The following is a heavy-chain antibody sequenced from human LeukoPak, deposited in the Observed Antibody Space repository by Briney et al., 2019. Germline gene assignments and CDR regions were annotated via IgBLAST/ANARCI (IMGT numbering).Heavy chain of an antibody. J-gene: IGHJ3*02. Sequence: NPSQTLSLTCTVSGGSISSSSYYWGWIRQPPGKGLEWIGSIYYSGSTYYNPSLKSRVTISVDTSKNQFSLKLSSVTAADTAVYYCASPPRRDAFDIWGQGTMVTVSS. CDR1: GGSISSSSYY. V-gene: IGHV4-39*01. CDR2: IYYSGST. CDR3: ASPPRRDAFDI.